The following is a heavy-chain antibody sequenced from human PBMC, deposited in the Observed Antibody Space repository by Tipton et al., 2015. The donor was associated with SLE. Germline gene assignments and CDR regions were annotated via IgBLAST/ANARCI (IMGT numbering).Heavy chain of an antibody. D-gene: IGHD5-12*01. Sequence: TLSLTCTVSGGSISSYYWSWIRQPPGKGPEWIGYIYDSGSTKYNPSLKSRVTISIDTSMNQFSLKLNSVTAADTALYYCARLISAYDCNFDYWGQGTLVTVSS. V-gene: IGHV4-59*12. CDR1: GGSISSYY. CDR3: ARLISAYDCNFDY. J-gene: IGHJ4*02. CDR2: IYDSGST.